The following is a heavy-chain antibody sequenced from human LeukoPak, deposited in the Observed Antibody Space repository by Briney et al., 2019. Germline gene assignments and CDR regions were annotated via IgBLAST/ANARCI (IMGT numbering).Heavy chain of an antibody. Sequence: SETLSLTCSVSGGSISSSSYYWGWIRQPPGKGLEWIGSFYYSGNTYYNPSLKSRVIISVDTSKNEFSLKLRSVTAADTAVYYCARTAGVAVAGSRQYFDYWGQGTLVTVSS. CDR2: FYYSGNT. J-gene: IGHJ4*02. CDR3: ARTAGVAVAGSRQYFDY. V-gene: IGHV4-39*01. D-gene: IGHD6-19*01. CDR1: GGSISSSSYY.